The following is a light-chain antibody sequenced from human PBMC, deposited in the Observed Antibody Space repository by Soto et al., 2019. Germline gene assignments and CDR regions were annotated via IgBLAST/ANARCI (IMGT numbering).Light chain of an antibody. J-gene: IGKJ4*01. CDR2: DAS. Sequence: EIVSTQSRATLSLSPGERATLSCRASQSVSSYLAWYQQKPGQAPRLLIYDASNRATGIPARFSGSGSGTDFTLTISSLEPEDFAVYYCQQRSNWSPTFGGGTKVEIK. V-gene: IGKV3-11*01. CDR1: QSVSSY. CDR3: QQRSNWSPT.